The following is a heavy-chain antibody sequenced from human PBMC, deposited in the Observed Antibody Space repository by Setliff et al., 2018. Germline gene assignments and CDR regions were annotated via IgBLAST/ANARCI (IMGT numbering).Heavy chain of an antibody. Sequence: GGSLRLSCTASGFSFSDAWMNWVRLVTGKGLEWVGRIKRRRDGATIDYAAPMKGRFTISREDSKATLYLYRDSLKTEDTAGYYCTTDRAGCYGTTCFKAFEVWGHGTMGTVSS. V-gene: IGHV3-15*07. CDR1: GFSFSDAW. J-gene: IGHJ3*01. CDR3: TTDRAGCYGTTCFKAFEV. CDR2: IKRRRDGATI. D-gene: IGHD2-2*01.